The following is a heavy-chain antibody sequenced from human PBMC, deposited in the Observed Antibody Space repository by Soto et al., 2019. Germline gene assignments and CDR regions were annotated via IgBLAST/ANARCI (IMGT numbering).Heavy chain of an antibody. CDR2: ISGRSDYI. CDR3: ATLNWNYVRFPAY. V-gene: IGHV3-23*01. J-gene: IGHJ4*02. CDR1: GFTFSNYA. D-gene: IGHD1-7*01. Sequence: GGSLRLSCAASGFTFSNYAMTWVRQAPGKRLEWVSGISGRSDYIYYADSVKGRFTISTDNFKNTLYLQMNSLRAEDTAVYYCATLNWNYVRFPAYWGQGTLVTVSS.